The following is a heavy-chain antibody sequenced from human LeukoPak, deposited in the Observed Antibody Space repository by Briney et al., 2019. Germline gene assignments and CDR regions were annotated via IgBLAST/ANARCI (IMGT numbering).Heavy chain of an antibody. CDR3: ARDFYSYGYRDY. CDR1: GFTFSSYE. V-gene: IGHV3-48*03. J-gene: IGHJ4*02. D-gene: IGHD5-18*01. CDR2: ISSSGSTI. Sequence: GGSLRLSCAASGFTFSSYEVNWVRQAPGKGLEWISYISSSGSTIYYADSVKGRFTISRDNAKNSLYLQMNSLRAEDTAVYYCARDFYSYGYRDYWGQGTLVTVSS.